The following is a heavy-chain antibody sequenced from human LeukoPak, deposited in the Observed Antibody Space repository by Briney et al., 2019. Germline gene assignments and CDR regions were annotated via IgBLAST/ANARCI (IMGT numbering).Heavy chain of an antibody. Sequence: GGSLRLPCAASGFTFSGSAMHWVRQASGKGLEWVGRIRSKANSYATAYAASVKGRFTISRDDSKNTAYLQMNSLKTEDTAVYYCTRSGLRWYDYWGQGTLVTVSS. V-gene: IGHV3-73*01. D-gene: IGHD4-23*01. CDR1: GFTFSGSA. J-gene: IGHJ4*02. CDR2: IRSKANSYAT. CDR3: TRSGLRWYDY.